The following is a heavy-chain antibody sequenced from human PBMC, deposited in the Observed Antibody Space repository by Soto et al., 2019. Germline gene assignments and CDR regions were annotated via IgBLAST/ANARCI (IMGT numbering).Heavy chain of an antibody. CDR2: IWYDGSNK. Sequence: QVQLVESGRGVVQPGRSLRLSCAASGFTFSSYGMHWVRQAPGKGLEWVAVIWYDGSNKYYADSVKGRFTISRDNSKNTLYLQMNSLRAEDTAVYYCARESEGIVVVPAASSYYYGMDVWGQGTTVTVSS. J-gene: IGHJ6*02. CDR3: ARESEGIVVVPAASSYYYGMDV. D-gene: IGHD2-2*01. CDR1: GFTFSSYG. V-gene: IGHV3-33*01.